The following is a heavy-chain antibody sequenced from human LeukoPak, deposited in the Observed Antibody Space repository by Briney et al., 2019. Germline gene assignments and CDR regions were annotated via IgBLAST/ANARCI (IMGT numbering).Heavy chain of an antibody. CDR1: GFTFSNYG. V-gene: IGHV3-30*18. Sequence: GGSLRLSCAASGFTFSNYGMHWVRQAPGKGLEWVAVISYEGSNKNYADSVKGRFTISRDNSKNTLYLQMYSLRAEDTAVYYCAKDRFVVVAAATLADYWGQGTLVTVSS. CDR3: AKDRFVVVAAATLADY. CDR2: ISYEGSNK. D-gene: IGHD2-15*01. J-gene: IGHJ4*02.